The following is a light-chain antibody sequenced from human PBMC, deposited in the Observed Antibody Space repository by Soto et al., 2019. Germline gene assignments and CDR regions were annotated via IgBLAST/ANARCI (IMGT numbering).Light chain of an antibody. J-gene: IGKJ2*01. CDR2: GAS. Sequence: EIVLTQSPGTLSLSPWERATLSCRASQSVSSSYLAWYQQKPGQAPRLLIYGASSRATGIPDRFSGSGSGTDFTLTISRLEPEDFAVYYCQQYGSSQGYTFGQGTKLEIK. CDR3: QQYGSSQGYT. V-gene: IGKV3-20*01. CDR1: QSVSSSY.